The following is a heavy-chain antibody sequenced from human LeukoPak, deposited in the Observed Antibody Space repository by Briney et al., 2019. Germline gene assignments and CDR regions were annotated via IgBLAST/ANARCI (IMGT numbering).Heavy chain of an antibody. Sequence: ASVKVSCKASGYTFTSYAMNWVRQAPGQGLEWMGWINTNTGNPTYAQGFTGRFVFSLDTSVSTAYLQISSLKAEDTAVYYCASSSSPLNYYYYMDVWGKGTTVTVSS. V-gene: IGHV7-4-1*02. CDR1: GYTFTSYA. D-gene: IGHD6-6*01. J-gene: IGHJ6*03. CDR3: ASSSSPLNYYYYMDV. CDR2: INTNTGNP.